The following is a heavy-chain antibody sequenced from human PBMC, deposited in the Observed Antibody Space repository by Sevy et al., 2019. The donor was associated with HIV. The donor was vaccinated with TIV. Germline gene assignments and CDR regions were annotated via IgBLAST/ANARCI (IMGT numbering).Heavy chain of an antibody. CDR1: GYTFTGDY. CDR3: AGDGGGGTTNAGMDV. CDR2: VYPNSGGT. Sequence: ASVKVSCKASGYTFTGDYLHWVRQAPGQGLEWMGRVYPNSGGTNYARKFQGRVTMTRDTSISTAYMELSRLRFDDTAVYYCAGDGGGGTTNAGMDVWGQGTTVTVSS. D-gene: IGHD1-7*01. V-gene: IGHV1-2*06. J-gene: IGHJ6*02.